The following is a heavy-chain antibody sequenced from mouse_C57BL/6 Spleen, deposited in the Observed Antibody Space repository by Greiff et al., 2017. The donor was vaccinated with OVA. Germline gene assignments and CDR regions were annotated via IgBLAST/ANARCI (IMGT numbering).Heavy chain of an antibody. CDR3: ARPKLGYFDY. CDR1: GYTFTSYW. V-gene: IGHV1-69*01. Sequence: QVQLQQPGAELVMPGASVKLSCKASGYTFTSYWMHWVKQRPGQGLEWIGEIDPSDSYTNYNQKFKGKSTLTVDKSSSTAYMQLSSLTSEDSAVYYCARPKLGYFDYWGQGTTLTVSS. D-gene: IGHD4-1*01. CDR2: IDPSDSYT. J-gene: IGHJ2*01.